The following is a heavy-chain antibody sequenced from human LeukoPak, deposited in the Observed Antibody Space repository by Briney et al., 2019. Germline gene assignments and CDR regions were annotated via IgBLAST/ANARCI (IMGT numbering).Heavy chain of an antibody. Sequence: PGGSLRLSCAASGFTFSSYGMHWVRQAPGKGLEWVAVIWYDGSNKYYADSVKGRFTISRDNSKNTLYLQMNSLRAEDTAVYYCARGHSSSSGLDCWGQGTLVTVSS. CDR1: GFTFSSYG. CDR3: ARGHSSSSGLDC. V-gene: IGHV3-33*01. J-gene: IGHJ4*02. CDR2: IWYDGSNK. D-gene: IGHD6-6*01.